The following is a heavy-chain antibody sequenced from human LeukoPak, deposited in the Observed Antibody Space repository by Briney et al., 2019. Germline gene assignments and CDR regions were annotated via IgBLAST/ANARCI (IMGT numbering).Heavy chain of an antibody. CDR1: GFTVSSNY. D-gene: IGHD1-14*01. CDR3: AKEQYPGYFDY. Sequence: GGSLRLSCAASGFTVSSNYMSWVRQAPGKGLEWVSAISASGGSTYYADSVKGRFTISRDNSNNTLYLQLNNVRTEDTATYFCAKEQYPGYFDYWGQGTLVTVSS. V-gene: IGHV3-23*01. J-gene: IGHJ4*02. CDR2: ISASGGST.